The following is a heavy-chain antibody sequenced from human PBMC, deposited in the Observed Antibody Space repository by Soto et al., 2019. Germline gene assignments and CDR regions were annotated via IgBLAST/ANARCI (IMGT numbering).Heavy chain of an antibody. CDR1: GFTFGDYA. V-gene: IGHV3-49*03. CDR3: TRGTTYYDFWSGYYTFDY. CDR2: IRSKAYGGTT. J-gene: IGHJ4*02. D-gene: IGHD3-3*01. Sequence: GGSLRLSCTASGFTFGDYAMSWFRQAPGKGLEWVGFIRSKAYGGTTEYAASVKGRFTISRDDSKSIAYLQMNSLKTEDTAVYYCTRGTTYYDFWSGYYTFDYWGQGTLVTVSS.